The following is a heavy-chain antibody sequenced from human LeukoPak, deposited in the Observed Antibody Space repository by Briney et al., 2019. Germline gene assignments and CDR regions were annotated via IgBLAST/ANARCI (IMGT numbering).Heavy chain of an antibody. CDR3: ARGAESFSSSWYYFDY. CDR2: ISISSSGSTI. Sequence: GGSLRLSCAASGFTFSRYSMNWVRQAPGKGLEWVSSISISSSGSTIYYADSVKGRFTISRDNAKNSLYLQMNSLRAEDTAVYYCARGAESFSSSWYYFDYWGQGTLVTVSS. CDR1: GFTFSRYS. J-gene: IGHJ4*02. V-gene: IGHV3-21*04. D-gene: IGHD6-13*01.